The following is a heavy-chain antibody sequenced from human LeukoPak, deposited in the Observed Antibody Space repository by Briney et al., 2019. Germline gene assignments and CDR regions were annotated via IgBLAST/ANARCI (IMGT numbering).Heavy chain of an antibody. D-gene: IGHD5-24*01. J-gene: IGHJ6*02. CDR3: ASSTYNYDYALDV. CDR1: GFTFSSYG. V-gene: IGHV3-30*03. CDR2: ISYDGSNE. Sequence: GGSLRLSCAASGFTFSSYGMHWVRQAPGKGLEWVALISYDGSNEYYADSVRGRFTISRDNSKYTLYLQMNSLRVEDTAVYYCASSTYNYDYALDVWGQGTTVTVSS.